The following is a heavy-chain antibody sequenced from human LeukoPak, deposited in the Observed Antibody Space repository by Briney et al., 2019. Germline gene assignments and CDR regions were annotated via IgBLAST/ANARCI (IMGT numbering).Heavy chain of an antibody. Sequence: SETLSLTCTVSGGSISSYYWSWIRQPAGTALEWIGRIHTSGSTNYNPSLKSRVTMSVDTSKNQFSLKLRSVTAADTAVYYCARVSRNGWLQYFDYWGQGTLVTVSS. CDR1: GGSISSYY. J-gene: IGHJ4*02. V-gene: IGHV4-4*07. CDR3: ARVSRNGWLQYFDY. D-gene: IGHD5-24*01. CDR2: IHTSGST.